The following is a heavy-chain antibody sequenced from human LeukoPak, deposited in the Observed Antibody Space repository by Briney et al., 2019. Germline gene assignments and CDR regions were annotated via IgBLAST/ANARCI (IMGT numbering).Heavy chain of an antibody. J-gene: IGHJ5*02. Sequence: GGSLRLSCAASGFTFSSYAMRWVRQAPGKGLEYVSAISSNGGSTYYANSVKGRFIISRDNSKNTLYLQMGSLRAGDMAVYYCARDLTAWATAMEFDPWGQGTLVTVSS. CDR3: ARDLTAWATAMEFDP. CDR1: GFTFSSYA. V-gene: IGHV3-64*01. CDR2: ISSNGGST. D-gene: IGHD5-12*01.